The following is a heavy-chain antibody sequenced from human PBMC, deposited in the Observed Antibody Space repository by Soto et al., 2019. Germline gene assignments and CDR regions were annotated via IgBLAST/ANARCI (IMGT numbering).Heavy chain of an antibody. J-gene: IGHJ1*01. CDR1: GYTFTSYY. CDR3: ASGESGIAAAGPGYFQN. CDR2: INPSGGST. V-gene: IGHV1-46*01. D-gene: IGHD6-13*01. Sequence: ASVKVSCKASGYTFTSYYMHWVRQAPGQGLEWMGIINPSGGSTSYAQKFQGRVTMTRDTSTSTVYMELSSLRSEDTAVYYCASGESGIAAAGPGYFQNWGQGTLVTVSS.